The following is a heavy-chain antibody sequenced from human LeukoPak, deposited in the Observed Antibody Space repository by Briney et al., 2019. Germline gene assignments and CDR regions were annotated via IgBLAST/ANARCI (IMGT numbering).Heavy chain of an antibody. Sequence: AGESLKISCKGSGYSFTSYWIGWVRQMPGRGLEWMGIIYPGDSDTRYSPSFQGQVTISADKSISTAYLQWSSLKASDTAMYYCARQEDCSGGSCYSGPRYNWFDPWGQGTLVTVSS. CDR2: IYPGDSDT. CDR1: GYSFTSYW. D-gene: IGHD2-15*01. V-gene: IGHV5-51*01. J-gene: IGHJ5*02. CDR3: ARQEDCSGGSCYSGPRYNWFDP.